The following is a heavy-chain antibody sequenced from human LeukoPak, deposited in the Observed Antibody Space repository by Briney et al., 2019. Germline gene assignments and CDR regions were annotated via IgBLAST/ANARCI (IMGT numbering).Heavy chain of an antibody. J-gene: IGHJ3*02. Sequence: GASVKVSCKASGYTFTRYGISWVRQAPGQGLEWMGIINPSGGSTSYAQKFQGRVTMTRDMSTSTVYMELSSLRSEDTAVYYCASDYGDNASGAFDIWGQGTMVTVSS. V-gene: IGHV1-46*01. CDR2: INPSGGST. D-gene: IGHD4-17*01. CDR3: ASDYGDNASGAFDI. CDR1: GYTFTRYG.